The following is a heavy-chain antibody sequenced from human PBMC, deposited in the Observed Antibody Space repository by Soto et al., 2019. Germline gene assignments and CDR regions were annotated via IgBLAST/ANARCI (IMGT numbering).Heavy chain of an antibody. CDR2: INPNSGGT. V-gene: IGHV1-2*04. CDR1: GYTFTGYY. D-gene: IGHD3-10*01. J-gene: IGHJ6*03. Sequence: GASVKVSCKASGYTFTGYYMHWVRQAPGQGLEWMGWINPNSGGTNYAQKFQGWVTMTRDTSISTAYMELGRLRSDDTAVYYCARGAYYYGSGSYYRRDYYYIDVWGKGTTVTVSS. CDR3: ARGAYYYGSGSYYRRDYYYIDV.